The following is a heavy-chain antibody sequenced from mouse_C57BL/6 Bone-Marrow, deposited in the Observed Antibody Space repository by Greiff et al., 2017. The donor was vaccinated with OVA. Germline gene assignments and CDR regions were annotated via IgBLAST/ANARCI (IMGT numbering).Heavy chain of an antibody. J-gene: IGHJ2*01. V-gene: IGHV1-64*01. Sequence: QVQLQHPGAELIKPGASVKLSCKASGYTFTSYWMHWVKQRPGQGLEWIGMIHPNSGSTNYNEKFKSKATLTVDKSSSTAYMQLSSLTSEDSAVYYCARFWSFFDYWGQGTTLTVSS. CDR1: GYTFTSYW. CDR3: ARFWSFFDY. CDR2: IHPNSGST.